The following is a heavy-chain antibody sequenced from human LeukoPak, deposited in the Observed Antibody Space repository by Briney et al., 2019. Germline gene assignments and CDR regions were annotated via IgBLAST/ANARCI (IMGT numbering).Heavy chain of an antibody. Sequence: ASVKVSCKASGYTFTSYDINWVRQATGQGLEWMGWMNPNSGNTGYAQKFQGRVTMTRNTSISTAYMELSSLRSEDTAVYYCARELGRDPELYYYYGMDVWGQGTTVTVSS. CDR2: MNPNSGNT. D-gene: IGHD1-7*01. CDR1: GYTFTSYD. J-gene: IGHJ6*02. V-gene: IGHV1-8*01. CDR3: ARELGRDPELYYYYGMDV.